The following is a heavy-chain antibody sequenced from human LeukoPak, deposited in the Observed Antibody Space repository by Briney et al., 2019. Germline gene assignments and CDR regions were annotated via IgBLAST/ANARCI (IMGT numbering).Heavy chain of an antibody. CDR3: AKDHQPNYYDSSGYYPFDY. CDR2: ISCNSGSI. Sequence: PGGSLRLSCAASGFTFDDYAMHWVRQAPGKGLEWVSGISCNSGSISYADSVKGRFTISRDNAKNSLYLQMNSLKAEDTAVYYCAKDHQPNYYDSSGYYPFDYWGQGTLVTVSS. CDR1: GFTFDDYA. J-gene: IGHJ4*02. D-gene: IGHD3-22*01. V-gene: IGHV3-9*01.